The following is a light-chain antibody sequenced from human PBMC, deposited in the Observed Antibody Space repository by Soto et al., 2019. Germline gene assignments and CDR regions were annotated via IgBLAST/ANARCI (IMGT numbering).Light chain of an antibody. Sequence: QSVLTQPASVSGSPGQSITISCTGPSSDVGSYNLVSWYQHHPDKAPKLMIYEVSNRPSGVSNRFSGYKSGNTATLSISGLQAEDEADYYCSSYTSSHTYVFGSGTKVTVL. CDR3: SSYTSSHTYV. CDR1: SSDVGSYNL. CDR2: EVS. J-gene: IGLJ1*01. V-gene: IGLV2-14*02.